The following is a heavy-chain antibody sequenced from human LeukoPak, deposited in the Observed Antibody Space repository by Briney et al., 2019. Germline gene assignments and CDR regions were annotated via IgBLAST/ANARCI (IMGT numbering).Heavy chain of an antibody. CDR2: INTYNGNT. J-gene: IGHJ4*02. V-gene: IGHV1-18*01. CDR1: GFTFTYA. D-gene: IGHD3/OR15-3a*01. Sequence: ASVKVSCKASGFTFTYAISWVRQAPGQGLEWMGWINTYNGNTKYAQKFQGRVSVTTDTSTSTAYMELRSLRSDDTAVYYCVRGRAVLDLYYFDYWGQGTLVTVSS. CDR3: VRGRAVLDLYYFDY.